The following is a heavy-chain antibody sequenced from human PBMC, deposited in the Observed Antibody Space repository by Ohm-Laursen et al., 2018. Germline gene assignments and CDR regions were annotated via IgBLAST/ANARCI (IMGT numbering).Heavy chain of an antibody. CDR2: IKPDASEE. D-gene: IGHD3-10*01. V-gene: IGHV3-7*01. CDR3: ARPLIGDYYGMDV. J-gene: IGHJ6*02. CDR1: GFTFSNAW. Sequence: SLRLSCAASGFTFSNAWMSWVRQAPGKGLEWVANIKPDASEEHYVDSVKGRFTISRDNANNSVYLQMNSLRAEDTAVYYCARPLIGDYYGMDVWGQGTAVTVSS.